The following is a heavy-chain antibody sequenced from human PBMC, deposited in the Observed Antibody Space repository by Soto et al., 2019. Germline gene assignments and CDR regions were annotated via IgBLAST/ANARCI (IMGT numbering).Heavy chain of an antibody. D-gene: IGHD3-22*01. CDR2: IYYSGST. V-gene: IGHV4-59*01. J-gene: IGHJ4*02. CDR1: GGSISSYY. Sequence: SVPLSLTCTVAGGSISSYYWSWIRQPPGKGLEWIGYIYYSGSTNYNPSLKSRVTISVDTSKNQFSLKLSSVTAADTAVYYCARGGGYYYDSSGYFDPFDYWGQGTLVTVSS. CDR3: ARGGGYYYDSSGYFDPFDY.